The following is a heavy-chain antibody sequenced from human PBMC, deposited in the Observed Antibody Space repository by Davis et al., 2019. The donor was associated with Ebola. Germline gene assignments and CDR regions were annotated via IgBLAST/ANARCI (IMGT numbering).Heavy chain of an antibody. D-gene: IGHD6-13*01. CDR2: INAGNGHT. J-gene: IGHJ4*02. V-gene: IGHV1-3*01. Sequence: ASVKVSCKAYGYIFTRYTIHWVRQGPGQRPEWMGWINAGNGHTEYSQKFQGRATISRDTSASTAYMELRSLRSEDTAVYYCARDIAAAGTTDYWGQGSLVTVSS. CDR1: GYIFTRYT. CDR3: ARDIAAAGTTDY.